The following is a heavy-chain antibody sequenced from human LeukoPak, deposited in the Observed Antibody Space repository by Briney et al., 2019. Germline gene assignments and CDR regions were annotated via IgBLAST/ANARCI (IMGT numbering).Heavy chain of an antibody. CDR3: ARHSRRGYYGSGSHLLFDY. Sequence: SETLSLTCTVSGASVSSSSYYWEWIRQPPGKGLEWVGSVFYSGSTNYNPSLKSRLTMSVDTSKNQFSLRLSSVTAADTAVYYCARHSRRGYYGSGSHLLFDYWGQGTLVTVSS. V-gene: IGHV4-39*01. CDR1: GASVSSSSYY. CDR2: VFYSGST. J-gene: IGHJ4*02. D-gene: IGHD3-10*01.